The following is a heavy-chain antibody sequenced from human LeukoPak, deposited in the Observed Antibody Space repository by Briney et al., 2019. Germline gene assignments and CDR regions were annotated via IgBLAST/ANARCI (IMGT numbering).Heavy chain of an antibody. V-gene: IGHV5-51*01. Sequence: GESLRISCQASGYRFTNYWIGWVRQMPGKGLEWMGIIYPTDSDTRYSPSFQGHVTISVDKSVNTAYLQWTTLKASDTALYYCARHRAVGGGHSTTWYTDYWGQGTLVSVSS. D-gene: IGHD6-13*01. CDR2: IYPTDSDT. CDR3: ARHRAVGGGHSTTWYTDY. CDR1: GYRFTNYW. J-gene: IGHJ4*02.